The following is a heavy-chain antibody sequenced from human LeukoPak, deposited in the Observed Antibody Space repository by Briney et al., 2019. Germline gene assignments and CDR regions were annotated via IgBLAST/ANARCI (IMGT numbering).Heavy chain of an antibody. CDR1: GYTFTRHG. CDR3: ARETSSRFFDY. J-gene: IGHJ4*02. V-gene: IGHV1-18*01. Sequence: ASVKVSCMASGYTFTRHGISWVRQAPGQGLEWMGWISCYNGDTNYAQKFQGRVTVTTDTSTSTAYMELRSLTSDDTAVYYCARETSSRFFDYWGQGTLLTVSS. CDR2: ISCYNGDT.